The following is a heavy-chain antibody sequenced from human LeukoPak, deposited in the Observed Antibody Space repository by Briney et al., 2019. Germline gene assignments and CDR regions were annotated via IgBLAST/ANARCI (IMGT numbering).Heavy chain of an antibody. D-gene: IGHD3-22*01. CDR3: ARNLGDLDDSSGYSSH. CDR2: ISAYNGNT. CDR1: GYTFTSYG. V-gene: IGHV1-18*01. J-gene: IGHJ4*02. Sequence: ASVKVSCKASGYTFTSYGISWVRRAPGQGLELMGWISAYNGNTNYAQKLQGRVTMTTDTSTSTAYMELRSLRSDDTAVYYCARNLGDLDDSSGYSSHWGQGTLVTVSS.